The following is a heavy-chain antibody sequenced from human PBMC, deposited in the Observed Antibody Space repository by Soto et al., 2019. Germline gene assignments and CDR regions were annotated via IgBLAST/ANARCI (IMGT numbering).Heavy chain of an antibody. CDR3: AKPMVRGVPSYYYYGMDV. D-gene: IGHD3-10*01. V-gene: IGHV3-30*18. Sequence: QVQQVESGGGVVQPGRSLRLSCAASGFTFSSYGMHWVRQAPGKGLEWVAVISYDGSNKYYADSVKGRFTISRDNSKNTLYLQMNSLRAEDTAVYYCAKPMVRGVPSYYYYGMDVWGQGTTVTVSS. J-gene: IGHJ6*02. CDR1: GFTFSSYG. CDR2: ISYDGSNK.